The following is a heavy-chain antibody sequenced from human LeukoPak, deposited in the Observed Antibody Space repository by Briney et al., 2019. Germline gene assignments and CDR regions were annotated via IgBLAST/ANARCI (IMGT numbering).Heavy chain of an antibody. CDR3: AKQMAVDLFYW. CDR1: GFTFSNFG. D-gene: IGHD3-9*01. J-gene: IGHJ2*01. Sequence: GRALTLSCAASGFTFSNFGMHWARQAPGKGLEWVADISYDGKNEYYTDSVKGRFTISRDNAKNTLYLQMSSLRAEDTAVYYCAKQMAVDLFYWWGRGTLVTVS. CDR2: ISYDGKNE. V-gene: IGHV3-30*18.